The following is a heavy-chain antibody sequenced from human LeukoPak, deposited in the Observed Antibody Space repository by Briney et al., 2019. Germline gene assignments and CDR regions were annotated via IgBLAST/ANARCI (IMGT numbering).Heavy chain of an antibody. V-gene: IGHV3-30*18. CDR1: GFTFSNYA. CDR3: AKDGYYGSGSPFDY. J-gene: IGHJ4*02. Sequence: GGSLRLSCAASGFTFSNYAMSWVRQAPGKGLEWVAVISYDGSNKYYADSVKGRFTISRDNSKNTLYLQMNSLRAEDTAVYYCAKDGYYGSGSPFDYWGQGTLVTVSS. CDR2: ISYDGSNK. D-gene: IGHD3-10*01.